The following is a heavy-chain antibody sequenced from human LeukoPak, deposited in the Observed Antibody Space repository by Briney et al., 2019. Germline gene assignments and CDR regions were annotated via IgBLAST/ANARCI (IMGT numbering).Heavy chain of an antibody. Sequence: PSATLSLTCTVSGDSISTSSYSWGWVRQTPGKGLEWLGSIYYSGITHYNPSLKSRLTIYVDTSRNQFSLHLFSVTAADTAVFYCARSDYYDYRQIDYWGQGTLVTVSS. CDR3: ARSDYYDYRQIDY. CDR1: GDSISTSSYS. V-gene: IGHV4-39*01. CDR2: IYYSGIT. J-gene: IGHJ4*02. D-gene: IGHD3-16*01.